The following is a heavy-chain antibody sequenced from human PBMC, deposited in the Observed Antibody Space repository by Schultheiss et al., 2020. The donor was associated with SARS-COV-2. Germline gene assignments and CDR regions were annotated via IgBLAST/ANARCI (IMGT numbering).Heavy chain of an antibody. J-gene: IGHJ4*02. CDR2: LAAAGGNT. CDR3: AKRGGAKGPNYYDSSGYYYFDY. D-gene: IGHD3-22*01. Sequence: GGSLRLSCAASGFSISDYAMGWVRQAPGKGLEWVSSLAAAGGNTYYADSVKGRFTISRDNSKNTLYLQMNSLRAEDTAVYYCAKRGGAKGPNYYDSSGYYYFDYWGQGTLVTVSS. V-gene: IGHV3-23*01. CDR1: GFSISDYA.